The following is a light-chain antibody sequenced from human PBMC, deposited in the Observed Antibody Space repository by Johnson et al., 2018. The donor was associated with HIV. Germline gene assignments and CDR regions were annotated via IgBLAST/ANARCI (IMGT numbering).Light chain of an antibody. CDR1: SSDMGNYA. J-gene: IGLJ1*01. Sequence: QSVLTQPPSVSAAPGQKVTISCSGSSSDMGNYAVSWYQQLPGTAPKLLIYDNNRRPSGIPDRFSGSKSGTSGTLGITGLQTGDEADYYCGSWDSSLCAYVFGTGTKVTVL. V-gene: IGLV1-51*01. CDR3: GSWDSSLCAYV. CDR2: DNN.